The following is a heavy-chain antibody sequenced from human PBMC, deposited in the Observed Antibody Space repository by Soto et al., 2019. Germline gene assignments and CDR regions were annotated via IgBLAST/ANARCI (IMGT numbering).Heavy chain of an antibody. J-gene: IGHJ4*02. D-gene: IGHD3-22*01. CDR1: GGSISRYY. CDR3: ARYSSGYYYLFHY. CDR2: TSPSRST. Sequence: SETRSVTWTVAGGSISRYYWSCIRQPAGTGLGLLGPTSPSRSTNYNPSRKRRATLSVDTSKNQFSLKLSCVTDADTAVYYCARYSSGYYYLFHYCGQGTLFTVCS. V-gene: IGHV4-4*07.